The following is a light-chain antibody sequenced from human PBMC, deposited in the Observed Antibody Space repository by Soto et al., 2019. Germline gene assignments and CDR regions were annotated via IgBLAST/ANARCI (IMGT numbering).Light chain of an antibody. CDR1: QGISTY. V-gene: IGKV1-39*01. J-gene: IGKJ1*01. CDR3: QQSYSTTWT. Sequence: DIQMPQSPSSLSASVGDRFTITGLSSQGISTYLNWYQQKPGKAPKLLIYAASSLQSGVPSRFSGSESETDFTLTISSLQPEDFANYSCQQSYSTTWTFGQRTKVDI. CDR2: AAS.